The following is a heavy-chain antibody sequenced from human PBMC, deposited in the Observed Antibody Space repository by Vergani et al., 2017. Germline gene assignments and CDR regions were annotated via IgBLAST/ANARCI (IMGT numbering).Heavy chain of an antibody. V-gene: IGHV4-31*03. CDR3: ARAGLPFYAFYMDV. Sequence: QVQLQESGPGLVKPPGTLSLTCTVSGDSIRSGVYYWGWIRQHPGQGLEWIGYIYHTGTTYYNPSLRGRINISVDTSKNQLSLKLTSVTAADTAVYFCARAGLPFYAFYMDVWGKGITVTVSS. J-gene: IGHJ6*03. D-gene: IGHD2/OR15-2a*01. CDR2: IYHTGTT. CDR1: GDSIRSGVYY.